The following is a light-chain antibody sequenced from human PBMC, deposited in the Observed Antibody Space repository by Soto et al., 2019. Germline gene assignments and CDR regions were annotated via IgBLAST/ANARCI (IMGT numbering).Light chain of an antibody. V-gene: IGKV3-20*01. CDR3: HQYGNSPLT. CDR2: GAS. Sequence: IGLTQSPGTLSLSPGERATLSCRASQSVRSGYFAWYQQKPGQAPRLLIVGASSRANGIPDRFSGGGSGTDFTLTISRLETEDFALYYCHQYGNSPLTFGGGTTVESK. J-gene: IGKJ4*01. CDR1: QSVRSGY.